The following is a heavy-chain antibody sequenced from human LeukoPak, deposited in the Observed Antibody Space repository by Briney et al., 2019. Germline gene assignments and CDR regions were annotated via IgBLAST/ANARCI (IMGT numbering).Heavy chain of an antibody. CDR2: IKSKTDDGTT. J-gene: IGHJ4*02. D-gene: IGHD1-26*01. V-gene: IGHV3-15*07. CDR3: TTMAGIVGAKYFDY. CDR1: GFTFSNAW. Sequence: GGSLRLSCAASGFTFSNAWMNWVRQALGKGLEWVGRIKSKTDDGTTDYAAPVKGRFTLSRDDSKNTLFLQMNSLKIEDTAVYYCTTMAGIVGAKYFDYWGQGILVTVSS.